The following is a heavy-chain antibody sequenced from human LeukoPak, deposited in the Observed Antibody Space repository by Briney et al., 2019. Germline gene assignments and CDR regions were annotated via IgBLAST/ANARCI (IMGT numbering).Heavy chain of an antibody. Sequence: PSETLSLTCTVSGGSISSSSYYWGWIRQPPGKGLEYIGSIYYSGSTYYNPSLKGRVTISVDTSKNEFSLKLSSVTAADTAVYYCARRTGWYYFDYWGQGTLVTVSS. CDR3: ARRTGWYYFDY. D-gene: IGHD6-19*01. V-gene: IGHV4-39*01. J-gene: IGHJ4*02. CDR2: IYYSGST. CDR1: GGSISSSSYY.